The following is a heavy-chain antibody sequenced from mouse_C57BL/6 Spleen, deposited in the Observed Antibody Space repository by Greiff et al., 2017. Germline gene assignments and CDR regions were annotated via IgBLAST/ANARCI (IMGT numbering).Heavy chain of an antibody. CDR3: ARDRDDYDDGTVDY. V-gene: IGHV5-4*01. CDR2: ISDGGSYT. D-gene: IGHD2-4*01. CDR1: GFTFSSYA. Sequence: EVHLVESGGGLVKPGGSLKLSCAASGFTFSSYAMSWVRQTPEKRLEWVATISDGGSYTYYPDNVKGRFTISRDNAKNNLYLQMSHLKSEDTAMYYCARDRDDYDDGTVDYWGQGTTLTVSS. J-gene: IGHJ2*01.